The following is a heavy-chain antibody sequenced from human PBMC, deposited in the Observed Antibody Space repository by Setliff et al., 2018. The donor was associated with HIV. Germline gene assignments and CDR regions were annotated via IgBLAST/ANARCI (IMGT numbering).Heavy chain of an antibody. V-gene: IGHV4-4*02. Sequence: SETLSLTCAVSGGSISSNNWWSWVRQPPGKGLEWIGEIYHGGSTNYNSSLKSRVTISVDKSNNQFSLKMKSVTAADTAVYYCARDRGSDGSGDKWFDPWGQGTLVTVS. CDR2: IYHGGST. CDR1: GGSISSNNW. D-gene: IGHD3-22*01. J-gene: IGHJ5*02. CDR3: ARDRGSDGSGDKWFDP.